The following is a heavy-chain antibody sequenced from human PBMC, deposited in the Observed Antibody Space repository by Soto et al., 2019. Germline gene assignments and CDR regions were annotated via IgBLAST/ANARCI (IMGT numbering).Heavy chain of an antibody. CDR1: GYSIISGSY. CDR3: ARGPGSYNWFDL. V-gene: IGHV4-38-2*02. D-gene: IGHD3-10*01. Sequence: SETLSLTCTVPGYSIISGSYWGRIRQPPGKGPEWIASIYHGGTTFYNPSLKSRVTVSVDKSNNQFSLKLRSVTAADTAVYYCARGPGSYNWFDLWGQGTLVTVS. J-gene: IGHJ5*02. CDR2: IYHGGTT.